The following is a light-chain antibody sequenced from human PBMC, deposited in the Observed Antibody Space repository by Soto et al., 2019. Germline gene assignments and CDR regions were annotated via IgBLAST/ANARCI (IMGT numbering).Light chain of an antibody. CDR3: QQYGTSPT. V-gene: IGKV3-20*01. CDR1: QRVDYNY. CDR2: AAS. J-gene: IGKJ4*01. Sequence: EIVLTQSPGTLSVSPGERATLSCRASQRVDYNYVAWYQQKPGQAPRLLIYAASSRATGIPDRFSGSGSGTDFTLTISRLEPEDFALYYCQQYGTSPTFGGGTKVEIK.